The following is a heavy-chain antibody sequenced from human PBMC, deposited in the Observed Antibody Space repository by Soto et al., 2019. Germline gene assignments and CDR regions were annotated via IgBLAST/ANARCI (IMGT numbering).Heavy chain of an antibody. J-gene: IGHJ4*02. CDR1: GFTFSSYA. V-gene: IGHV3-23*01. Sequence: GGSLRLSCAASGFTFSSYAMSWVRQAPGKGLEWVSALSGSGGSTYYADSVKGRFTISRDNSKNTMYLQMNSLRAEDSAVYYCARLRIAARPIYLDYGGQGTLVTVSS. CDR2: LSGSGGST. D-gene: IGHD6-6*01. CDR3: ARLRIAARPIYLDY.